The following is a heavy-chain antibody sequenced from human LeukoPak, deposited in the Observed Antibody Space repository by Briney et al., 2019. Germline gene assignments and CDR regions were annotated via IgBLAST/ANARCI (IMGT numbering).Heavy chain of an antibody. D-gene: IGHD7-27*01. V-gene: IGHV4-39*07. CDR3: ARGGDWGSA. Sequence: SSETLSLTCTVSGGSISSGGYYWSWIRQPPGKRLEWIGEINHSGITNYNPSLKSRVTISIDTSRNQLSLKLSSVTAADTAVYYCARGGDWGSAWGQGTLVTVSS. CDR2: INHSGIT. J-gene: IGHJ5*02. CDR1: GGSISSGGYY.